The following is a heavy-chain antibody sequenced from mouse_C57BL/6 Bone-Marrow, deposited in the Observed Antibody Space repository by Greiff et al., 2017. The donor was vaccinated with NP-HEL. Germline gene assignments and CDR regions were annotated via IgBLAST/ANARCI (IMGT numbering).Heavy chain of an antibody. V-gene: IGHV1-82*01. D-gene: IGHD2-5*01. J-gene: IGHJ2*01. Sequence: VQLQQSGPELVKPGASVKISCKASGYAFSSSWMNWVKQRPGKGLEWIGRSYPGDGDTNYNGKFKGKATLTADKSSSTAYMQLSSLTSEDSAVYFCARFYDSNFYYFDYWGQGTTLTVSS. CDR1: GYAFSSSW. CDR3: ARFYDSNFYYFDY. CDR2: SYPGDGDT.